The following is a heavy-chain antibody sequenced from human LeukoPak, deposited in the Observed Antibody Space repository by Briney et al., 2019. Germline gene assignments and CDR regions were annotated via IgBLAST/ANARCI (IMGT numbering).Heavy chain of an antibody. J-gene: IGHJ3*02. D-gene: IGHD5-18*01. CDR2: IYHSGST. V-gene: IGHV4-30-2*02. CDR1: VGSISSGGYS. CDR3: AGLRGYSYGYKLHAFDI. Sequence: SETLSLTCAVSVGSISSGGYSWSCIRQPPGKGLEWIGYIYHSGSTYYNPSLKSRLTISVDTYKPMFSLKLRSVNAAETAVYYCAGLRGYSYGYKLHAFDIWGEGTMVTVSS.